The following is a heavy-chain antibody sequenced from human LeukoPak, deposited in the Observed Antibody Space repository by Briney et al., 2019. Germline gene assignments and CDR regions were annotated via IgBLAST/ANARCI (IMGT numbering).Heavy chain of an antibody. CDR2: IIPIFGTA. V-gene: IGHV1-69*06. J-gene: IGHJ6*03. D-gene: IGHD1-14*01. Sequence: GASVKVSCKASGGTFSSYAISWVRQAPGQGLEWMGGIIPIFGTANYAQKFQGRVTITADKSTSTAYMELSSLRSEDTAVYYCARVGPEYYYYMDVWGKGTTVTVSS. CDR3: ARVGPEYYYYMDV. CDR1: GGTFSSYA.